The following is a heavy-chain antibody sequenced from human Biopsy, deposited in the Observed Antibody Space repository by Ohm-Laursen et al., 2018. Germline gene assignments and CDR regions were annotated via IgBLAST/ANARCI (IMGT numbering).Heavy chain of an antibody. CDR2: IYSSGST. V-gene: IGHV4-4*07. Sequence: GTLSLTCTVSGDSISSYYWSWIRQPAGKGLEWIGRIYSSGSTNYNPSLKSRVTMSVDTSKNHFSLRLRSVTPADTAIYYCARDRGYYSDRTVPGYFDLWGRGTLVTVSS. J-gene: IGHJ2*01. CDR1: GDSISSYY. D-gene: IGHD3-22*01. CDR3: ARDRGYYSDRTVPGYFDL.